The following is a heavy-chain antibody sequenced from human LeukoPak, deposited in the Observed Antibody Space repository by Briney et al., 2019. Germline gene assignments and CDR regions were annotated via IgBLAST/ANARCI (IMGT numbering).Heavy chain of an antibody. V-gene: IGHV3-7*01. CDR2: IKEDGTHR. Sequence: GGSLRLSCAASGFTFSSHWMSWVRPAPGKGLEWAANIKEDGTHRYYVGSVRCRFTISRDNAKNSLYLQMNSLRAGDTAIYYCARGARGTRAAFDVWGQGTMVTVFS. D-gene: IGHD2-8*01. CDR3: ARGARGTRAAFDV. J-gene: IGHJ3*01. CDR1: GFTFSSHW.